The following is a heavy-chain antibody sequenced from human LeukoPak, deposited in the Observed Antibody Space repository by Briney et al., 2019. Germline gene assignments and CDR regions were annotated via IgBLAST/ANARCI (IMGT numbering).Heavy chain of an antibody. CDR1: GFTFSSFA. V-gene: IGHV3-23*01. Sequence: GGSLRLSCAASGFTFSSFAMNWVRQAPGKGLEWVSTMSGDATSTYYADSVKGRFTISRDNSNTTLFLQMNSLRAEDTAVYECAKRTSGSSWYSSDSWGQGTLVTVSS. J-gene: IGHJ4*02. CDR2: MSGDATST. D-gene: IGHD6-13*01. CDR3: AKRTSGSSWYSSDS.